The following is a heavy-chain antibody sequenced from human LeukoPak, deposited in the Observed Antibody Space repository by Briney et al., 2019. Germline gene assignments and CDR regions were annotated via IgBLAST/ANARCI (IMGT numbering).Heavy chain of an antibody. Sequence: ASVKVSCKASGYTFTGYYMHWVRQAPGQGLEWMGWINPNSGGTNYAQKFQGRVTMTRDTSISTAYMELSRPRSDDTAVYYCARVMGITMVRGVIEYWGQGTLVTVSS. J-gene: IGHJ4*02. CDR1: GYTFTGYY. V-gene: IGHV1-2*02. CDR2: INPNSGGT. CDR3: ARVMGITMVRGVIEY. D-gene: IGHD3-10*01.